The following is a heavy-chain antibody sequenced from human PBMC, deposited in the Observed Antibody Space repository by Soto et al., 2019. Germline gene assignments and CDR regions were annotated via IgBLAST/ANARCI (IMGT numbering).Heavy chain of an antibody. J-gene: IGHJ5*02. D-gene: IGHD6-13*01. CDR1: GGTFSSYA. CDR3: ARDQLSIAAAGTCWFDP. V-gene: IGHV1-69*01. CDR2: IIPIFGTA. Sequence: QVQLVQSGAEVKKPGSSVKVSCKASGGTFSSYAISWVRQAPGQGLEWMGGIIPIFGTANYAQKFQGRVTITADESTSTAYMELSSLRYEDTAVYYCARDQLSIAAAGTCWFDPWGQGTLVTVSS.